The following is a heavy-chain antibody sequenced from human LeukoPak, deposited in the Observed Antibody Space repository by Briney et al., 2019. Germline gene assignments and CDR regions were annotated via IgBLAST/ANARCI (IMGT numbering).Heavy chain of an antibody. J-gene: IGHJ6*03. D-gene: IGHD3-3*01. CDR2: ISAYNGNT. Sequence: VASVKVSCKASGYTFTSYGISWVRQAPGQGLEWMGWISAYNGNTNYAQKLQGRVTMTTDTSTSTAYMELRSLRSDDTAVYYCARTYYDFWSGYYLDYYYMDVWGKGTTVTVSS. CDR3: ARTYYDFWSGYYLDYYYMDV. V-gene: IGHV1-18*01. CDR1: GYTFTSYG.